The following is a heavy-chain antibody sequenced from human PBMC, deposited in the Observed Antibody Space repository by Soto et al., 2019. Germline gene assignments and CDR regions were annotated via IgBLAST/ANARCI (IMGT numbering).Heavy chain of an antibody. CDR2: ISGSGGST. J-gene: IGHJ4*02. CDR3: AKDRTIFGVVIIRPLDY. D-gene: IGHD3-3*01. V-gene: IGHV3-23*01. CDR1: GFTFSSYA. Sequence: QPGGSLRLSCAATGFTFSSYAMSWVRQAPGKGLEWVSAISGSGGSTYYADSVKGRFTISRDNSKNTLYLQMNSLRAEDTAVYYRAKDRTIFGVVIIRPLDYWGQGTLVTVSS.